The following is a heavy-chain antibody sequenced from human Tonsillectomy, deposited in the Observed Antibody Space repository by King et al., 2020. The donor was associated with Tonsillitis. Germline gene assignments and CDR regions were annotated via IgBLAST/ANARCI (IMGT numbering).Heavy chain of an antibody. V-gene: IGHV3-33*08. Sequence: VQLVESGGGVVQPGRSLRLSCAASGFTFSSYGMHWVRQAPGKGLEWVALIWYDGSNQYYADSVKGRFTISRDNSKNTLYLQMNSLRAEDTAVYYCARDMSSGSWTVDYWGQGTLVTVSS. D-gene: IGHD6-13*01. CDR2: IWYDGSNQ. CDR3: ARDMSSGSWTVDY. J-gene: IGHJ4*02. CDR1: GFTFSSYG.